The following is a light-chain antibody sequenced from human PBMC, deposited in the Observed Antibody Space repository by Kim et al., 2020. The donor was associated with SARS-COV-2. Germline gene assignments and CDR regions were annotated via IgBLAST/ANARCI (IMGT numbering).Light chain of an antibody. CDR2: GAS. CDR1: QSLSLNH. J-gene: IGKJ1*01. V-gene: IGKV3-20*01. Sequence: PGERATLSSRASQSLSLNHLVCYQQKPGQAPRLLIYGASNRATGIPDRFRGSVSGTDFTLTISRLEPEDFAVYYCQQYGTSPSWTFGQGTKVDIK. CDR3: QQYGTSPSWT.